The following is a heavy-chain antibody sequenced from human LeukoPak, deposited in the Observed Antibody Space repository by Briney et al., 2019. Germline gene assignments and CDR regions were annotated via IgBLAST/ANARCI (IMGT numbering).Heavy chain of an antibody. CDR1: GFTFDDYA. CDR2: ISWNRGSI. Sequence: GGSLRLSCAASGFTFDDYAMHWVRQAPGKGLEWVSGISWNRGSIGYADSVKGRFTISRDNAKNSLYLQRNSLRAEDTALYYCAKAGAYDSSGSFDYWGQGTLVTVSS. CDR3: AKAGAYDSSGSFDY. D-gene: IGHD3-22*01. J-gene: IGHJ4*02. V-gene: IGHV3-9*01.